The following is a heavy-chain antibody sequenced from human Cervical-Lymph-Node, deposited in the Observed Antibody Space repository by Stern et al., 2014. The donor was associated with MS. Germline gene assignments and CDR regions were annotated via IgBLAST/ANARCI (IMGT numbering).Heavy chain of an antibody. Sequence: EVQLVQSGGGLIKPGGSLRLSCAASGYSVSSNYMRWVRQAPGQGLEWVAGIFSGASTNYEDYGKGRITISRDNTKNKANHEMKSLRAEDPAVYYCARDVRSSWYRWFDPWGQGTLVTVSS. J-gene: IGHJ5*02. CDR3: ARDVRSSWYRWFDP. CDR2: IFSGAST. V-gene: IGHV3-53*01. CDR1: GYSVSSNY. D-gene: IGHD6-13*01.